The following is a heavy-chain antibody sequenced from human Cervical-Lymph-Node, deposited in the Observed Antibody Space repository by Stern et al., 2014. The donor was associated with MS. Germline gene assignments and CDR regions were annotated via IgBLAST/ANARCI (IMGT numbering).Heavy chain of an antibody. D-gene: IGHD6-13*01. J-gene: IGHJ4*02. CDR3: ARHQGGIAAN. Sequence: QVQLVESGAEVKKPGSSMKVSCKASGGSFSTFDIIWVRQAPGQGLELLGGISPLFGTTNYVQKFQGRVTMTADASTSTAYMELSSLRSEDTAVYYCARHQGGIAANWGQGTPVTVSS. CDR1: GGSFSTFD. CDR2: ISPLFGTT. V-gene: IGHV1-69*01.